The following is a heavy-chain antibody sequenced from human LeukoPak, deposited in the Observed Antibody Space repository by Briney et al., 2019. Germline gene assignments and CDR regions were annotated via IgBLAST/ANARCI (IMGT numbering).Heavy chain of an antibody. CDR3: ARARRLGDGFDF. V-gene: IGHV5-51*01. CDR1: GYNFTKSW. J-gene: IGHJ3*01. Sequence: GESLKISCKASGYNFTKSWIGWVRQMPGKGLYWVGIVYPGDSDTRYSPSFQGHVTISADESIRSVHLQWNSLKASDIAIYYCARARRLGDGFDFWGQGTMVTVSS. D-gene: IGHD5/OR15-5a*01. CDR2: VYPGDSDT.